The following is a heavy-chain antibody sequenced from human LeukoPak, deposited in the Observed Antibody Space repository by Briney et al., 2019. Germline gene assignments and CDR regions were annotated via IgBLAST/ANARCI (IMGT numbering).Heavy chain of an antibody. Sequence: PGGSLRLSCTASGFTFGDYAMSWVRQAPGKGLEWVGFIRSKAYGGTTEYAASVKGRFTISRDDSKSIAYLQMNSLKTEDTAVYYCTRGLYDSSGYYLFWGQGTLVTVSS. J-gene: IGHJ4*02. CDR2: IRSKAYGGTT. CDR3: TRGLYDSSGYYLF. D-gene: IGHD3-22*01. CDR1: GFTFGDYA. V-gene: IGHV3-49*04.